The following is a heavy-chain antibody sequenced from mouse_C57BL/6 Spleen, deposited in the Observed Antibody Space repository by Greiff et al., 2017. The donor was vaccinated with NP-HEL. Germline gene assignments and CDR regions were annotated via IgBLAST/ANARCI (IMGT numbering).Heavy chain of an antibody. Sequence: EVQLVESGPELVKPGASVKIPCKASGYTFTDYNMDWVKQSHGKRLEWIGDINPNNGGTIYNQKFKGKATLTVDKSSSTAYMELRSLTSEDTAVYYCARWGGYDVNYAMDYWGQGTSVTVSS. D-gene: IGHD2-2*01. J-gene: IGHJ4*01. V-gene: IGHV1-18*01. CDR3: ARWGGYDVNYAMDY. CDR2: INPNNGGT. CDR1: GYTFTDYN.